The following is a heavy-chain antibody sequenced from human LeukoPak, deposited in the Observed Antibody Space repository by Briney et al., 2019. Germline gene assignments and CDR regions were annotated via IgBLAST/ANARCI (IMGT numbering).Heavy chain of an antibody. CDR2: IRYDGSNK. CDR1: GFTFSSYG. D-gene: IGHD1-14*01. Sequence: GGSLRLSCAASGFTFSSYGMHWVRQAPGKGLEWVAFIRYDGSNKYYADSVKGRFTISRDNSKNTLYLQMNSLRAEDTAVYYCAKGRLGQRPETGDYWGQGTLVTVSS. CDR3: AKGRLGQRPETGDY. V-gene: IGHV3-30*02. J-gene: IGHJ4*02.